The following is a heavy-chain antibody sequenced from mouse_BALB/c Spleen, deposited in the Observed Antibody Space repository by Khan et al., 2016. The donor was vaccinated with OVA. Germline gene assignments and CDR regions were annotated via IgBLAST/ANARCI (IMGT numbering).Heavy chain of an antibody. CDR2: IIYTGYN. J-gene: IGHJ3*01. Sequence: EVQLQESGPSLVKPSQTLSLTCSVTGDSITSGYWNWIRQFPENKFEYMGYIIYTGYNYYNPSIQSRISITRHTSNNQYSLKMNSVPDEDTATYYCARSTYRNAVVYGGQGTLVTVSA. CDR1: GDSITSGY. CDR3: ARSTYRNAVVY. V-gene: IGHV3-8*02. D-gene: IGHD2-5*01.